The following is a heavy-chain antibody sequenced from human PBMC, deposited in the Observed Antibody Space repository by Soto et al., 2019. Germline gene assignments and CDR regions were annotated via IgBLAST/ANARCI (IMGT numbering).Heavy chain of an antibody. CDR1: GGTFSSYA. D-gene: IGHD3-10*01. CDR3: AREGGSGNYRYYAMDV. CDR2: IIPIFGTA. Sequence: QVQLVQSGAEVKKPGSSVKVSCKASGGTFSSYAISWVRQAPGQGLEWMGGIIPIFGTANYAQKFQGRVTITADESTSTAYMELSSLRSEGTAVYYCAREGGSGNYRYYAMDVWGQGTTVTVSS. V-gene: IGHV1-69*12. J-gene: IGHJ6*02.